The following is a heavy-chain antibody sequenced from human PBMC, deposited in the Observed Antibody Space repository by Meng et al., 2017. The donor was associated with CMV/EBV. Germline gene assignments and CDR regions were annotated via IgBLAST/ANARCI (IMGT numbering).Heavy chain of an antibody. CDR1: GFTFSSSW. J-gene: IGHJ6*02. CDR3: AREDYGYYGMDV. Sequence: GESLKISCAASGFTFSSSWMHWVRQAPGKGLVWVSRINSDGSSTSYADSVKGRFTISRDNAKNTLYLHMNSLRAEDTAVYYCAREDYGYYGMDVWGQGTTVTVSS. V-gene: IGHV3-74*01. CDR2: INSDGSST.